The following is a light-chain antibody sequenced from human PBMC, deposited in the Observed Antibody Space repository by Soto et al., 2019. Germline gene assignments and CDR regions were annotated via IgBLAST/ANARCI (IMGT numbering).Light chain of an antibody. CDR1: QSVSLKY. V-gene: IGKV3-20*01. J-gene: IGKJ4*01. CDR2: DAS. Sequence: EVVMTPSARDVSVYLGDRASLSCRASQSVSLKYLAWYQQKPGQAPRLLLYDASSRATGIPDRFSGSGSGTDFTLTISRLEPEDFAVYYCQQYGSSPLTFGGGTKVDIK. CDR3: QQYGSSPLT.